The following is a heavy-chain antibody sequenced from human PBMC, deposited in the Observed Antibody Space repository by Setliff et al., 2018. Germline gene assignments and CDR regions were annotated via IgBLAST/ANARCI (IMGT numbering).Heavy chain of an antibody. CDR2: INHSGST. Sequence: SETLSLTCAVYGESFSGHYWSWIRQPPGKGLEWIGEINHSGSTNYNPSLKSRVTISVDTSKNQFSLKLSSVTAADTAVYYCATSGQHLVPIDYWGQGTLVTVSS. CDR1: GESFSGHY. V-gene: IGHV4-34*01. J-gene: IGHJ4*02. CDR3: ATSGQHLVPIDY. D-gene: IGHD6-13*01.